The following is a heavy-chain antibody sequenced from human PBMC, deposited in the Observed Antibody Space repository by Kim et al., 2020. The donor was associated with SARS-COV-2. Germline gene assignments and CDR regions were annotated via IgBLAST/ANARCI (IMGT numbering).Heavy chain of an antibody. CDR1: GGSFSGYY. CDR3: ARIKGAYGSSAQFIDY. CDR2: INHSGST. V-gene: IGHV4-34*01. D-gene: IGHD3-10*01. Sequence: SETLSLTCAVYGGSFSGYYWSWIRQPPGKGLEWIGEINHSGSTNYNPSLKSRVTISVDTSKNQFSLKLSSVTAADTAVYYCARIKGAYGSSAQFIDYWGQGTLVTVSS. J-gene: IGHJ4*02.